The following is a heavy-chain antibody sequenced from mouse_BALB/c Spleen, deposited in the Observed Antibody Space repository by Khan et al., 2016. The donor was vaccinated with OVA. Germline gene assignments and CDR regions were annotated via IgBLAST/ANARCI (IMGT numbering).Heavy chain of an antibody. J-gene: IGHJ2*01. Sequence: EVKLLESGGGLVQPGGSLKLSCAASGFDFSRYWMSWVRQAPGKGLEWIGEINPDSSTINYTPSLKDKFIISRDSAKHTLYLQMSKMRSEDTALYYCVSDYHYGSGCFDNWGQGTTLTVSS. CDR1: GFDFSRYW. V-gene: IGHV4-1*02. D-gene: IGHD1-1*01. CDR2: INPDSSTI. CDR3: VSDYHYGSGCFDN.